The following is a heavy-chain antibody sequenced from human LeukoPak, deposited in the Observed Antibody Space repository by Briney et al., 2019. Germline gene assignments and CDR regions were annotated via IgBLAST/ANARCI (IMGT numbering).Heavy chain of an antibody. D-gene: IGHD2-2*01. J-gene: IGHJ4*02. CDR1: GFTFSSYS. CDR2: INWNGGST. CDR3: ARDKGVVVPAARGY. Sequence: PGGSLRLSCAASGFTFSSYSMNWVRQAPGKGLEWVSGINWNGGSTGYADSVKGRFTISRDNAKNSLYLQMNSLRAEDTALYYCARDKGVVVPAARGYGGQGTLVTVS. V-gene: IGHV3-20*04.